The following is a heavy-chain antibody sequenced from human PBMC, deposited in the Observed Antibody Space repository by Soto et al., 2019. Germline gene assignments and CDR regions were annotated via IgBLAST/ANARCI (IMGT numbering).Heavy chain of an antibody. D-gene: IGHD5-18*01. Sequence: EVQLVESGGGLVQPGGSLRLSCGASGFTFRTYWLSWVRQVPGKGLEWVANINQDGSEKNYVDSVKGRFTISRDNAKNSLHLQMSSLRAEDTALYYCARDGSTSWYSYDYHGMDVWGQGTKVTVSS. CDR1: GFTFRTYW. V-gene: IGHV3-7*05. CDR2: INQDGSEK. J-gene: IGHJ6*02. CDR3: ARDGSTSWYSYDYHGMDV.